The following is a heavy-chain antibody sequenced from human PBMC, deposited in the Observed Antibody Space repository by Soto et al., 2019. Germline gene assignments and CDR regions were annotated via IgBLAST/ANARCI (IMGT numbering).Heavy chain of an antibody. CDR3: ARGRYCLTGRCFPNWFDS. D-gene: IGHD7-27*01. Sequence: PSETLSLTCSVSGDSISNLDYFWAWIRQPPGQALEYIGYIYKSATTCYNPSFESRVAISVDTSKSQFSLNVTSVTAADTAVYFCARGRYCLTGRCFPNWFDSWGQGALGT. V-gene: IGHV4-30-4*01. J-gene: IGHJ5*01. CDR1: GDSISNLDYF. CDR2: IYKSATT.